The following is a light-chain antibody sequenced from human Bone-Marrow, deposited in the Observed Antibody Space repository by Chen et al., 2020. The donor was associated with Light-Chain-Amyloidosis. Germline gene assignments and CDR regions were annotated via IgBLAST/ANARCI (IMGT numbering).Light chain of an antibody. CDR2: EDS. Sequence: QSALTQPASVAGSVGQSITISCTGTSTDVGHYNLVSWYQQHPGEAPKLMIYEDSERPSGVSNLFSGSKSGNTASLTISGLQTEDQADYYCCSSSDTYTLIFGTGTRLTVL. V-gene: IGLV2-23*01. J-gene: IGLJ2*01. CDR3: CSSSDTYTLI. CDR1: STDVGHYNL.